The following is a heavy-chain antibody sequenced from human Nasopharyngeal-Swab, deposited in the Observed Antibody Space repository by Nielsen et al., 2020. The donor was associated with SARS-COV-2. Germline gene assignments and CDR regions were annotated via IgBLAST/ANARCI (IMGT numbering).Heavy chain of an antibody. Sequence: GGSLRLSCAASGFTFSSFGMHWVRQAPGKGLEWVAFIAHDASNEYYGDSVKGRSSISRDSSKNTLYLQMDSLRGEDTAVYYCARDAPAHYGAFYWGQGTLVTVSS. D-gene: IGHD4-17*01. CDR3: ARDAPAHYGAFY. CDR1: GFTFSSFG. CDR2: IAHDASNE. V-gene: IGHV3-30*03. J-gene: IGHJ4*02.